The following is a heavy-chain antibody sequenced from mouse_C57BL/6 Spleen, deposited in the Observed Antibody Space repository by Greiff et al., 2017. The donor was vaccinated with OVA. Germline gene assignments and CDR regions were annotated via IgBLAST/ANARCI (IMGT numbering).Heavy chain of an antibody. J-gene: IGHJ1*03. CDR1: GFTFSNYW. D-gene: IGHD2-4*01. Sequence: EVKLVESGGGLVQPGGSMKLSCVASGFTFSNYWMNWVRQSPEKGLEWVAQIRLKSDNYATHYAESVKGRFTISRDDSKSSVYLQMNNLRAEDTGIYYCTDDYDWYFDVWGTGTTVTVSS. CDR2: IRLKSDNYAT. CDR3: TDDYDWYFDV. V-gene: IGHV6-3*01.